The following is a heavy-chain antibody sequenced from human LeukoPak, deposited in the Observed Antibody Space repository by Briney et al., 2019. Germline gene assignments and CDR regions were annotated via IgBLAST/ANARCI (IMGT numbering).Heavy chain of an antibody. D-gene: IGHD3-3*01. Sequence: GASVKVSCKASEYSFTGHYIHWVRQAPGQGLEWMGWINPNSGDTNYAQIFQGRVTMTRDTSTSTAYMELTRLRSDDTAMYYCARDARIAVFGVLNFRFDPWGQGTLVTVSS. CDR2: INPNSGDT. J-gene: IGHJ5*02. CDR3: ARDARIAVFGVLNFRFDP. CDR1: EYSFTGHY. V-gene: IGHV1-2*02.